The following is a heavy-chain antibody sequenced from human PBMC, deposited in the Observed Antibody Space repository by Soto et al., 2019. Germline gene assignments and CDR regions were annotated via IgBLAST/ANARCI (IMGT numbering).Heavy chain of an antibody. V-gene: IGHV3-9*01. J-gene: IGHJ4*02. CDR1: GFTFDDYA. CDR2: ISWNSGNI. CDR3: AKDRVHYYGSGSYYSD. D-gene: IGHD3-10*01. Sequence: EVQLVESGGGLVKPGRSLRLSCAASGFTFDDYAMHWVRQAPGKGLEWVSGISWNSGNIAYADSVKGRFTISRDNAENSLYLQMTSLRAEDTALYFCAKDRVHYYGSGSYYSDWGQGTLVTVSS.